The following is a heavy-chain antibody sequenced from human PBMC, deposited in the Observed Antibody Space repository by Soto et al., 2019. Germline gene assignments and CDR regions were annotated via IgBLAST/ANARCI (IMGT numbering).Heavy chain of an antibody. V-gene: IGHV3-30*18. Sequence: GGSLRLSCAGSGFTFRWFGMNWVRQAPGKGLEWVAGISNDGSNEYYVDSVKGRFTISRDNSKNTLYLQMDSLRAEDTAVYYCSKGEVRGIIPSYFDYWGLGTLVTVSS. CDR3: SKGEVRGIIPSYFDY. D-gene: IGHD3-10*01. CDR2: ISNDGSNE. J-gene: IGHJ4*02. CDR1: GFTFRWFG.